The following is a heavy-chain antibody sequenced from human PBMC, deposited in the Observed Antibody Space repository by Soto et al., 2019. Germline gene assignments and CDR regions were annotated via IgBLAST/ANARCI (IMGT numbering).Heavy chain of an antibody. D-gene: IGHD2-21*02. V-gene: IGHV3-30-3*01. J-gene: IGHJ5*02. CDR3: SASRDYNWFDP. Sequence: QVQLVESGGGVVQPGGALRLSCAASEFAFSTHAMHWVRQAPGEGLEWVAVISFDGTNKYYADSVKGRFTISRDNSRSTLYLQMNSLRIEDTAVYYCSASRDYNWFDPWGQGTLVTVSS. CDR1: EFAFSTHA. CDR2: ISFDGTNK.